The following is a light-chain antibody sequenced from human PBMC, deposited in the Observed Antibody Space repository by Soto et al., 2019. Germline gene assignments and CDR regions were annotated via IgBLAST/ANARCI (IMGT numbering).Light chain of an antibody. CDR1: QRVGHNY. Sequence: EIVLTQSPGTLSLSPGERATLSCRASQRVGHNYLAWFQQRPGQAPRLLIFAASSRATGIPDRFSGSGSGSDFTLTISKLEAEDFAVYYCQQYGASPWTFGQGTKVEIK. CDR2: AAS. J-gene: IGKJ1*01. V-gene: IGKV3-20*01. CDR3: QQYGASPWT.